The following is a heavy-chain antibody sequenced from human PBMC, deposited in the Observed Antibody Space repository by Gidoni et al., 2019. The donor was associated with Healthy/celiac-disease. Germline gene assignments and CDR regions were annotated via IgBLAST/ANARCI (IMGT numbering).Heavy chain of an antibody. J-gene: IGHJ4*02. V-gene: IGHV3-23*04. D-gene: IGHD2-2*01. CDR3: AKAFLDIVVVPAAIGPFDY. CDR1: GFTFSSYA. CDR2: ISGSGGST. Sequence: EVQLVESGGGLVQPGGSLRLSCAVSGFTFSSYAMSWVRQAPGKGLGWVSAISGSGGSTYYADSVKGRFTISRDNSKNTLYLQMNSLRAEDTAVYYCAKAFLDIVVVPAAIGPFDYWGQGTLVTVSS.